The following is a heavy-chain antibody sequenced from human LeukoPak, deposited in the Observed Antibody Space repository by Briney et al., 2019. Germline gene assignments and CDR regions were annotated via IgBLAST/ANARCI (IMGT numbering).Heavy chain of an antibody. CDR1: GFTFSIYA. D-gene: IGHD3-22*01. J-gene: IGHJ4*02. Sequence: GGSLRLPCAASGFTFSIYAMSWVRQAPGRGLEWVSSITGNGAGTFYTDSVKGRFTISRDNSKNTLFLQMNSLRAEDTAIYYCAKDRPNYYDSSGHYYRRNGDYWGQGTLVTVSS. CDR2: ITGNGAGT. V-gene: IGHV3-23*01. CDR3: AKDRPNYYDSSGHYYRRNGDY.